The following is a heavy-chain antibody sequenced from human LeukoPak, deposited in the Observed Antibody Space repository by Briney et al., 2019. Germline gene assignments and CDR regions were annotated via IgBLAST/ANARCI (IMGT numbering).Heavy chain of an antibody. CDR2: IYYSGST. V-gene: IGHV4-59*12. CDR1: GGSISSYY. CDR3: AREGKSYYDSSGAFDI. J-gene: IGHJ3*02. D-gene: IGHD3-22*01. Sequence: PSETLSLTCTVSGGSISSYYWSWIRQPPGKGLEWIGYIYYSGSTNYNPSLKSRVTISVDTSKNQFSLKLSSVTAADTAVYYCAREGKSYYDSSGAFDIWGQGTMVTVSS.